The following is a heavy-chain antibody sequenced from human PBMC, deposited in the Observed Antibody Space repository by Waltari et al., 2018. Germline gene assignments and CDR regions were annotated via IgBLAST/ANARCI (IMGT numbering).Heavy chain of an antibody. CDR3: ATHETTRVVTRFDY. CDR2: ISGSGGST. CDR1: GFTFSSYA. J-gene: IGHJ4*02. Sequence: EVQLVESGGGLVQPGGSLRLSCAASGFTFSSYAMSLVRQAPGKALAWVSAISGSGGSTEYADNVKVRLTISRDNAKNTVELQMNSLRAEDTAVYYWATHETTRVVTRFDYWGQGTLVTVSS. V-gene: IGHV3-23*04. D-gene: IGHD2-21*02.